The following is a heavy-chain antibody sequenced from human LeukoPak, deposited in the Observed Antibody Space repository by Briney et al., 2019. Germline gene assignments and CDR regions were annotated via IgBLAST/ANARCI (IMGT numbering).Heavy chain of an antibody. V-gene: IGHV3-66*02. D-gene: IGHD6-13*01. J-gene: IGHJ4*02. Sequence: GGSLRLSCAASGFTISINYMSWVRQAPGKGVEWVSVIYSGGSTYYADSVKGRFTISRDNSKNTLYLQMNSLRSEDTAVYYCARGPFPIAAAGTGFDHWGQGTLVTVSS. CDR2: IYSGGST. CDR3: ARGPFPIAAAGTGFDH. CDR1: GFTISINY.